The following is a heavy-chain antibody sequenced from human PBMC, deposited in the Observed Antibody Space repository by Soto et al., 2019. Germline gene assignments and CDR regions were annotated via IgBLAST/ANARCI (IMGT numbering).Heavy chain of an antibody. CDR1: GFTFRTYS. CDR3: AKESSNDSWYFDF. D-gene: IGHD3-22*01. V-gene: IGHV3-30*18. J-gene: IGHJ2*01. Sequence: QVQLAESGGGVVQPGRSLRLSCIASGFTFRTYSIHWVRQAPGKGLEWVAVISHDGRVKYYADSVKGRFTVSRDNLKNTLFLEMNSLRTEDTSVYYCAKESSNDSWYFDFWGRGTLVTVSS. CDR2: ISHDGRVK.